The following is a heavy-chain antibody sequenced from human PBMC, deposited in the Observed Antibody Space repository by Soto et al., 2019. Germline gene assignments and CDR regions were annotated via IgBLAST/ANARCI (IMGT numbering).Heavy chain of an antibody. D-gene: IGHD3-22*01. CDR2: IYYSGST. V-gene: IGHV4-30-4*01. CDR1: VGSISSGDYY. Sequence: SETLSLTCTVSVGSISSGDYYWSWIRQPPGKGLEWIGYIYYSGSTYYNPSLKSRVTISVDTSKNQFSLKLSSVTAADTAVYYCARDRYYDSSGYYRGDYFDYWGQGTLVTVSS. J-gene: IGHJ4*02. CDR3: ARDRYYDSSGYYRGDYFDY.